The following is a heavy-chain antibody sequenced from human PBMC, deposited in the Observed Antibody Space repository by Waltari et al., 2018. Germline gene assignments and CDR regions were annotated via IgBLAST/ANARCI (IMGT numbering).Heavy chain of an antibody. CDR2: IIPRFNTP. J-gene: IGHJ6*02. V-gene: IGHV1-69*13. CDR1: GGTFNSFA. D-gene: IGHD6-6*01. CDR3: ATRIPSDHSGSFYYYGMDV. Sequence: QLVQSGAEVKKPGSSVIVSCKASGGTFNSFALRWVRQAPGQGLEWMGGIIPRFNTPTYARKFQGRLTVTADESTSTAYMELNSLGSEDSALYYCATRIPSDHSGSFYYYGMDVWGQGTTVTVSS.